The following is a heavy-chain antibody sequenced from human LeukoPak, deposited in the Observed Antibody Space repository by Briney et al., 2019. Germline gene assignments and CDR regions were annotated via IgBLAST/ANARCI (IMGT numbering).Heavy chain of an antibody. CDR3: AKGSSLNWFDP. Sequence: GGTLRLSCAASGFTFSSYGMSWVHQAPGKGLEWVSAISGSGGSTYYADSVKGRFTISRDNSKNTLYLQMNSLRAEDTAVYYCAKGSSLNWFDPWGQGTLVTVSS. CDR2: ISGSGGST. D-gene: IGHD6-13*01. J-gene: IGHJ5*02. V-gene: IGHV3-23*01. CDR1: GFTFSSYG.